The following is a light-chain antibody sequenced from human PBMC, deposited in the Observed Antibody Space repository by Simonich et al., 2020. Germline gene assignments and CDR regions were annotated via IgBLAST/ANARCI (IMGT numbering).Light chain of an antibody. V-gene: IGLV2-8*01. CDR1: SSDVGGYNY. CDR2: EVS. CDR3: SSYTSSSSVV. Sequence: QSALTQPPSASGSPGQSVTISCTGTSSDVGGYNYVSWYQPHPGKAPKLMIYEVSMPPSGVPDRFSGSKSGNTASLTVSGLQAEDEADYYCSSYTSSSSVVFGGGTKLTVL. J-gene: IGLJ2*01.